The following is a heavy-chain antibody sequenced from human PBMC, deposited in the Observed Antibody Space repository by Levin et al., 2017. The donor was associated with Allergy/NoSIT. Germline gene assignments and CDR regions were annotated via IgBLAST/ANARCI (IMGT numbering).Heavy chain of an antibody. CDR1: GFTFSSYG. V-gene: IGHV3-33*01. Sequence: GGSLRLSCAASGFTFSSYGMHWVRQAPGKGLEWVAVIWYDGSNKYYADSVKGRFTISRDNSKNTLYLQMNSLRAEDTAVYYCASDGVAYSSGWSNVDYWGQGTLVTVSS. CDR3: ASDGVAYSSGWSNVDY. J-gene: IGHJ4*02. D-gene: IGHD6-19*01. CDR2: IWYDGSNK.